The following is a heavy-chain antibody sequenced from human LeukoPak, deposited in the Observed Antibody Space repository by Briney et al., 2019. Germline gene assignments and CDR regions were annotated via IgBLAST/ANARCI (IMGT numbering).Heavy chain of an antibody. J-gene: IGHJ6*03. D-gene: IGHD5-18*01. CDR2: IYYSGIT. V-gene: IGHV4-59*01. Sequence: PSETLSLTCTASGGSISSYYWSWIRQPPGKGLEWIGYIYYSGITNYSPSLKSRVTISVDTSKNQFSLKLSSVTAADTAVYYCARDTIRGYSYDYMDVWGKGTTVTVSS. CDR1: GGSISSYY. CDR3: ARDTIRGYSYDYMDV.